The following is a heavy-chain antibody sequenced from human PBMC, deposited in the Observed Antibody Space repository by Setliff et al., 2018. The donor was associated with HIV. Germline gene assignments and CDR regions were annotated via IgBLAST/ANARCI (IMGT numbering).Heavy chain of an antibody. V-gene: IGHV4-31*03. CDR3: ARGRPFGGYRTTFDY. Sequence: TLSLTCTVSGGSISSGGYYWSWIRHHPGKGLEWIGYIHYSGNTYYNPSLKSRLTISVDTSKNQFSLPLTSVTAADTAVYFCARGRPFGGYRTTFDYWGQGMPVTVSS. J-gene: IGHJ4*02. CDR1: GGSISSGGYY. D-gene: IGHD3-22*01. CDR2: IHYSGNT.